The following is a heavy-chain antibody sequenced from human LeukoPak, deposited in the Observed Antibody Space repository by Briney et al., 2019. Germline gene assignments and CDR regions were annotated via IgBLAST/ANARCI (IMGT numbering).Heavy chain of an antibody. D-gene: IGHD1-26*01. J-gene: IGHJ3*02. CDR3: AKDRRGGSYYAATFDI. CDR2: ISDSGDIT. V-gene: IGHV3-23*01. CDR1: GFTFTSYA. Sequence: GGSLRLSCAASGFTFTSYAMSWVREAPGKGLEWVSSISDSGDITYYADSVKGRFTISRNNSKNTLYVQMNSLRVEDTAVYYCAKDRRGGSYYAATFDIWGQGTMVTVSS.